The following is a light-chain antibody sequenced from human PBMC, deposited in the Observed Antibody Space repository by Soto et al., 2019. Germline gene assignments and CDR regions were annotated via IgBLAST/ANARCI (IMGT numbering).Light chain of an antibody. V-gene: IGLV1-44*01. CDR3: AAWDDSRNARGV. CDR1: RSNIGSNA. J-gene: IGLJ3*02. CDR2: NDN. Sequence: QSVLTQPPSASGTPGQRVTISCSGSRSNIGSNAVSWYQQLPGTAPKLLIYNDNQRPSGVSDRFSASKSGTSASLAISGLQSEDEADYYCAAWDDSRNARGVFGGGTKLTVL.